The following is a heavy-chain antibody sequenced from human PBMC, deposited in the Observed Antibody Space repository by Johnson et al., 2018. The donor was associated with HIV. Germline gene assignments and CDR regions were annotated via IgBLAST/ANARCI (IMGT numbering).Heavy chain of an antibody. D-gene: IGHD2-15*01. Sequence: VQLVESGGGLVKPGGSLRLSCAASGFTFSDYYMSWIRQAPGKGLEWVANIHQDGSEKVYVDSVKGRFTVSRDNASQSLYLQMNSLRAEDTAVYYCASYCSGGSCYRRSPSDAFDIWGQGTMVTVSS. CDR2: IHQDGSEK. J-gene: IGHJ3*02. V-gene: IGHV3-7*01. CDR1: GFTFSDYY. CDR3: ASYCSGGSCYRRSPSDAFDI.